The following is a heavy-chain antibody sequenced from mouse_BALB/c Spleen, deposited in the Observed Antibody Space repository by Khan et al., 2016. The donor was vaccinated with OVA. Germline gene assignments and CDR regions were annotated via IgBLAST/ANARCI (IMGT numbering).Heavy chain of an antibody. CDR1: GYSITSDYA. CDR3: ARIYGGDFDY. V-gene: IGHV3-2*02. D-gene: IGHD1-1*01. Sequence: EVQLVELGPGLVKPSQSLSLTCTVTGYSITSDYAWNWIRQFPGNKLEWMGYISYSGNTKYNPSLKSRISITRDTSKNQFFLQLNSVTIEDTATYYCARIYGGDFDYWGQGTTLTVSS. CDR2: ISYSGNT. J-gene: IGHJ2*01.